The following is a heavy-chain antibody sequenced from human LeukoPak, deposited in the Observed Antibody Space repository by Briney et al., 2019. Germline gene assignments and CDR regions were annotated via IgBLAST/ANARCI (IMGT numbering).Heavy chain of an antibody. CDR3: ARAHYGDYDVWFDP. CDR1: GGSISSSSYY. CDR2: IYYSGST. J-gene: IGHJ5*02. V-gene: IGHV4-39*07. D-gene: IGHD4-17*01. Sequence: PSETLSLTCTVSGGSISSSSYYWGWIRQPPGKGLEWIGSIYYSGSTYYNPSLKSRVTISVDTSKNQFSLKLSSETAADTAVYYCARAHYGDYDVWFDPWGQGTLVTVSS.